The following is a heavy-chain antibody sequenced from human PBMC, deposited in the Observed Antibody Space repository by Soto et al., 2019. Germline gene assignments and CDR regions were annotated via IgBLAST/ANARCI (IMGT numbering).Heavy chain of an antibody. D-gene: IGHD3-22*01. CDR3: ARDRYYYDSSGRVDY. V-gene: IGHV3-30-3*01. Sequence: LRLSCAASGFTFSSYAMHWVRQAPGKGLEWVAVISYDGSNKYYADSVKGRFTISRDNSKNTLYLQMNSLRAEDTAVYYCARDRYYYDSSGRVDYWGQGTLVTVSS. J-gene: IGHJ4*02. CDR1: GFTFSSYA. CDR2: ISYDGSNK.